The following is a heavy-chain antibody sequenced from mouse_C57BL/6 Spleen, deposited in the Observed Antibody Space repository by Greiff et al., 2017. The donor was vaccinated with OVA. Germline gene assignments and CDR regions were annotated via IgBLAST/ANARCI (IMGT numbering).Heavy chain of an antibody. D-gene: IGHD2-5*01. V-gene: IGHV5-4*01. CDR1: GFTFSSYA. CDR3: ARDNDSKGGFAY. Sequence: EVHLVESGGGLVKPGGSLKLSCAASGFTFSSYAMSWVRQTPEKRLEWVATISYGGSYTYYPDNVKGRFTISRDNAKNNLYLQISHLKSEDTAMYYCARDNDSKGGFAYWGQGTLVTVSA. CDR2: ISYGGSYT. J-gene: IGHJ3*01.